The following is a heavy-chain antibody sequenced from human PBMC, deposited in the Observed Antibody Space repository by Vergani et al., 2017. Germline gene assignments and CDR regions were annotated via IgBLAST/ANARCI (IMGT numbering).Heavy chain of an antibody. D-gene: IGHD1-1*01. CDR2: ISYDGTQK. Sequence: QVHLVESGGGVVQPGRSLRLSCVVSGFTSCYYGLHCVRHAPGKGLEWVAVISYDGTQKYYADSVKGRFTISRDNSKSTLYLQMNSMRNEDTAVYYCATKRCGTPGCQIGYFREWGQGNLVTGSS. CDR1: GFTSCYYG. J-gene: IGHJ1*01. V-gene: IGHV3-30*03. CDR3: ATKRCGTPGCQIGYFRE.